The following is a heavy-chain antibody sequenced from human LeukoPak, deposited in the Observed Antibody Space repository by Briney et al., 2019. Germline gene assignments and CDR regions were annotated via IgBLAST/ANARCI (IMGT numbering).Heavy chain of an antibody. D-gene: IGHD3-16*01. CDR3: ARVPRELGGY. CDR1: GGTFSSYA. Sequence: GASVKVSWKASGGTFSSYAISWVRQAPGQGLEWMGYMNPKSGITTYAQKFQGRVTMTRNTSISTAYMELSSLRSEDTAVYYCARVPRELGGYWGQGTLVTVSS. V-gene: IGHV1-8*02. J-gene: IGHJ4*02. CDR2: MNPKSGIT.